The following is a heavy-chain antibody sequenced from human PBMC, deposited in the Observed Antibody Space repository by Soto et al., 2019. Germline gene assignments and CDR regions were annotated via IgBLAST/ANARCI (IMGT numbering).Heavy chain of an antibody. CDR3: ARDRRQWEPNFDY. D-gene: IGHD1-26*01. V-gene: IGHV4-59*01. J-gene: IGHJ4*02. CDR2: IYYSGST. CDR1: GGSISSYY. Sequence: PSETLSLTCTVSGGSISSYYWSWIRQPPGKGLEWIGYIYYSGSTNYNPSLKSRVTISVDTSKNQFSLKLSSVTAADTAVYYCARDRRQWEPNFDYWGQGTLVTVSS.